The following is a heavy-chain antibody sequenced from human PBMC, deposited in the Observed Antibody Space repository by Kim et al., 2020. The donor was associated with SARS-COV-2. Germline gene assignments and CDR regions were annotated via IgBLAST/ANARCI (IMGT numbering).Heavy chain of an antibody. Sequence: SETLSLTCAVSGGSISSGGYSWSWIRQPPGKGLEWIGYIYHSGSTYYNPSLKSRVTISVDRSKNQFSLKLSSVTAADTAVYYCARGDAGYYDSSGYYYLFDYWGQGTLVTVSS. CDR3: ARGDAGYYDSSGYYYLFDY. D-gene: IGHD3-22*01. CDR2: IYHSGST. V-gene: IGHV4-30-2*01. J-gene: IGHJ4*02. CDR1: GGSISSGGYS.